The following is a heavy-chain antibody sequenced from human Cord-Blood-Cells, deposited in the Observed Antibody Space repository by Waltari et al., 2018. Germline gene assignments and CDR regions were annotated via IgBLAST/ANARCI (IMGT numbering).Heavy chain of an antibody. CDR2: IYYSGST. Sequence: QLQLQESGPGLVKPSETLSLTCTVSGGSIRSSSSYWGWIRQPPGKGLEWIGSIYYSGSTYYNPSLKSRVTISVDTSKNQFSLKLSSVTAADTAVYYCARHGPTRPASWGDYWGQGTLVTVSS. D-gene: IGHD3-16*01. CDR3: ARHGPTRPASWGDY. J-gene: IGHJ4*02. CDR1: GGSIRSSSSY. V-gene: IGHV4-39*01.